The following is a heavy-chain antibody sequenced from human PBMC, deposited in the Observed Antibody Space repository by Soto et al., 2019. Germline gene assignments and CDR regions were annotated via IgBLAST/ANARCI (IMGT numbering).Heavy chain of an antibody. CDR1: GWSFSDYN. CDR3: ARGLRGYRQLEEFYYYGMDV. CDR2: INHSGST. D-gene: IGHD6-6*01. J-gene: IGHJ6*02. Sequence: NPXETLYLTCAVYGWSFSDYNWSWIRQPPGKGLEWIGEINHSGSTNYNPSLKSRVTISVDTSKNQFSLKLSSVTAADTAVYYCARGLRGYRQLEEFYYYGMDVWGQGTTVTVS. V-gene: IGHV4-34*01.